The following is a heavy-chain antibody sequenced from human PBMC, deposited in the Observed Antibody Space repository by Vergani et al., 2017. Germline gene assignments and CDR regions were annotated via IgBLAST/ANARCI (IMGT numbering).Heavy chain of an antibody. V-gene: IGHV4-39*01. J-gene: IGHJ2*01. CDR2: IYYSGST. CDR3: ARGRVDNWYFDL. CDR1: GESISSSSYY. Sequence: QVKLQESGPGLLKPSQTLSLTCTVSGESISSSSYYWGWIRQPPGKGLEWIGSIYYSGSTYYNPSLKNRVTITVDTSKNQFSLKRCSVIAADTAVYYCARGRVDNWYFDLWGRGTLGTVSS. D-gene: IGHD3-10*01.